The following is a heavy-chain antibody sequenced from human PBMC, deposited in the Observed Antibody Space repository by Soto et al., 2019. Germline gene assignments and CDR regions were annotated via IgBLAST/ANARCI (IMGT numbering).Heavy chain of an antibody. J-gene: IGHJ5*02. CDR1: GGSISSSSYY. CDR3: ARHYCSSTSCEGWFDP. D-gene: IGHD2-2*01. CDR2: IYYSGST. V-gene: IGHV4-39*01. Sequence: QLQLQESGPGLVKPSETLSLTCTVSGGSISSSSYYWGWIRQPPGKGLEWIGSIYYSGSTYYNPALKSRVTIAVDTSKNQCALKLSSVTAADTAVYYCARHYCSSTSCEGWFDPWGQGTLVTVSS.